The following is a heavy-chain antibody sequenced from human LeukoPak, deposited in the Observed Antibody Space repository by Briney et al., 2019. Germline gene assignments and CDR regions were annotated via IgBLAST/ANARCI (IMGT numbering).Heavy chain of an antibody. D-gene: IGHD3-10*01. J-gene: IGHJ4*02. V-gene: IGHV1-2*02. Sequence: ASVKVSCKASGYTFTVYYMHWVRQAPGQGLEWMGWINPNSGGTNYAQKFQGRVTMTRDTSINTAYMELSRLRSDDTAVYYCAREKVVRGVHDYWGQGTLVTVSS. CDR1: GYTFTVYY. CDR2: INPNSGGT. CDR3: AREKVVRGVHDY.